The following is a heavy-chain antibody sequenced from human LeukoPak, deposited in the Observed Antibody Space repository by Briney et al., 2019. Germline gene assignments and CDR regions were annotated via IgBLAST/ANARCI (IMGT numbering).Heavy chain of an antibody. Sequence: GGSLRLSCAASGFTVSSNYMSWVRQAPGKGLEWVSVIYSGGSTYCADSVKGRFTISRDNSKNTLYLQMNSLRAEDTAVYYCARDYSYCGGDCLGYWGQGTLVTVSS. J-gene: IGHJ4*02. D-gene: IGHD2-21*02. CDR2: IYSGGST. CDR3: ARDYSYCGGDCLGY. V-gene: IGHV3-66*01. CDR1: GFTVSSNY.